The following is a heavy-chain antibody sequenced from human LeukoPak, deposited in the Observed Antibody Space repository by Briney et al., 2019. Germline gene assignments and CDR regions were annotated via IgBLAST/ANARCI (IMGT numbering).Heavy chain of an antibody. CDR2: INSNTGAT. CDR1: GYTFTDYY. CDR3: TRHKNDYCTSSRCYYYYYMHV. J-gene: IGHJ6*03. V-gene: IGHV1-2*02. D-gene: IGHD2-8*01. Sequence: ASVTVSCKASGYTFTDYYMHWVRQAPGQGLEWMGWINSNTGATKYAQKFQGRVTMTMDTSISTAYMGLSSLTSDDTAVDYCTRHKNDYCTSSRCYYYYYMHVWGTGTTVTVSS.